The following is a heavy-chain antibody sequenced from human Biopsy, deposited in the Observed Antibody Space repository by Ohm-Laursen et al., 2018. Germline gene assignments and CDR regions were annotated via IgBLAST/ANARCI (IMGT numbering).Heavy chain of an antibody. D-gene: IGHD4-17*01. CDR2: IFPHDEK. J-gene: IGHJ6*02. CDR1: GFSLSNGRMG. CDR3: ARILGSTVTTYSALDV. V-gene: IGHV2-26*01. Sequence: TQTLTLTYSVSGFSLSNGRMGVSWIRQPPGKALEWLAHIFPHDEKAYSTSLKSRLTISKDTSKSQVVLTMTNLDPVDTATYYCARILGSTVTTYSALDVWGQGTTVTVSS.